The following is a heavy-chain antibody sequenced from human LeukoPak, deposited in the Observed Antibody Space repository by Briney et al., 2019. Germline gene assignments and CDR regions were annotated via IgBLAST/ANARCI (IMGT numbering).Heavy chain of an antibody. Sequence: ASVKVSCKASGYTFTSYDINWVRQATGQGLEWMGWMNPNSGNTGYAQKFQGRVTMTRNTSISTAYMELSSLRSEDTAVYYCARAMVRGVIITRYYYMDVWGKGTTVTFS. V-gene: IGHV1-8*01. CDR3: ARAMVRGVIITRYYYMDV. CDR1: GYTFTSYD. J-gene: IGHJ6*03. CDR2: MNPNSGNT. D-gene: IGHD3-10*01.